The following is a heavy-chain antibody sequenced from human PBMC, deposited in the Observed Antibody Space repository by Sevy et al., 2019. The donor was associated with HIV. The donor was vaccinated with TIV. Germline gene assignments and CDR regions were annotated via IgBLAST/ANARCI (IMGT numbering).Heavy chain of an antibody. CDR1: GFTFDDYA. CDR2: ISWNSGSI. J-gene: IGHJ4*02. Sequence: GGSLRLSCAASGFTFDDYAMHWVRQAPGKGLEWVSGISWNSGSIGYADSVKGRFTISRDNAKNSMYLQMNSLRAEDTALYYCAKSSLLGSYYFDYWGQGTLVTVSS. D-gene: IGHD6-6*01. V-gene: IGHV3-9*01. CDR3: AKSSLLGSYYFDY.